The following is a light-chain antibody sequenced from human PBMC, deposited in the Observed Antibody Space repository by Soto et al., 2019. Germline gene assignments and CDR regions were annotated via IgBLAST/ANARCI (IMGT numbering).Light chain of an antibody. V-gene: IGLV2-14*01. CDR3: SSYTSSSTPHYV. J-gene: IGLJ1*01. CDR2: DVS. CDR1: SSDVGGYNY. Sequence: QSALTQPASVSGSPGQSSPISCTGTSSDVGGYNYVSWYQQHPGKAPKLMIYDVSNRPSGVSNRFSGSKSGNTASLTISGLQAEDEADYYCSSYTSSSTPHYVFGTGTKVTVL.